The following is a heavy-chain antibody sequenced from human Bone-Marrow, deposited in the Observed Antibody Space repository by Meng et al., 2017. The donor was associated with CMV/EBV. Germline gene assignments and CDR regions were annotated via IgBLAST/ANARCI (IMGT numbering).Heavy chain of an antibody. Sequence: ASVKVSCKASGYTFTSYYMHWVRQAPGQGLEWMGIINPSGGSTSYAQKFQGRVTMTRDTSTSTVYMELRSLRSEDTAVYYCARSGGSGSYFRIGGVGGMDVWGQGTTVTVSS. CDR3: ARSGGSGSYFRIGGVGGMDV. D-gene: IGHD3-10*01. CDR1: GYTFTSYY. V-gene: IGHV1-46*01. CDR2: INPSGGST. J-gene: IGHJ6*02.